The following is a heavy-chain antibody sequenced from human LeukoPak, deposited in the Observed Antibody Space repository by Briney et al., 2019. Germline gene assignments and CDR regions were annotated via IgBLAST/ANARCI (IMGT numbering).Heavy chain of an antibody. J-gene: IGHJ4*02. CDR1: GYTFTGYY. Sequence: ASVKVSCKASGYTFTGYYMHWVRQAPGQGLEWMGWINPNSGDTNIGQKFQGRVTLTSDTYKSTAYMELTSLKSDDTAVYYCARGRFRVTTSNACIGDYWGQGTLIAVSS. V-gene: IGHV1-2*02. CDR3: ARGRFRVTTSNACIGDY. CDR2: INPNSGDT. D-gene: IGHD3-3*01.